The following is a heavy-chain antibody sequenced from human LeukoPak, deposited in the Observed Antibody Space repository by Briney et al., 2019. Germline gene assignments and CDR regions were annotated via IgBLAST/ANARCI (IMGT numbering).Heavy chain of an antibody. CDR2: SNPSGGIT. D-gene: IGHD6-13*01. J-gene: IGHJ6*02. Sequence: GGSVKVSCKPSRYTLTSDYTHWVRPAPAQGVEWMGISNPSGGITSYAQKFHSSITMTSDTSTSTVYLKLSSLRSEDTAVYYCAQVNAADPAYCYYSGMYVWGQGTTVTVSS. CDR3: AQVNAADPAYCYYSGMYV. V-gene: IGHV1-46*01. CDR1: RYTLTSDY.